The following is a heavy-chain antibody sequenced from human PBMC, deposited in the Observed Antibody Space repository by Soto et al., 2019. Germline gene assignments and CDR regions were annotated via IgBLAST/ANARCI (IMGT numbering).Heavy chain of an antibody. D-gene: IGHD2-15*01. CDR3: NRRYRSGGSYYSDY. J-gene: IGHJ4*02. CDR2: IRSKANNYAT. Sequence: GGSLILSGAASGFAFSGSAMHWVRQASGKGLEWVGRIRSKANNYATTYTASLKGRFTISRDDSKNSAYLQMNSLKTEDTAVYYCNRRYRSGGSYYSDYWGQGT. V-gene: IGHV3-73*01. CDR1: GFAFSGSA.